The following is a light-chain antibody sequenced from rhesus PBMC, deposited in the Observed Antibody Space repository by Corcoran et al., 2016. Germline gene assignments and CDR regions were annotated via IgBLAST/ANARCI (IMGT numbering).Light chain of an antibody. CDR3: QQGYNTPFT. Sequence: DIQMTQSPSSLSASVGDTVTITCRASQSISSWLDWYQQKPGKAPKLLIYKASSLQSRVPSRFSGSGSGTDYTLTISSLQPEDFATYYCQQGYNTPFTFGPGTKLDIK. V-gene: IGKV1-18*01. CDR2: KAS. J-gene: IGKJ3*01. CDR1: QSISSW.